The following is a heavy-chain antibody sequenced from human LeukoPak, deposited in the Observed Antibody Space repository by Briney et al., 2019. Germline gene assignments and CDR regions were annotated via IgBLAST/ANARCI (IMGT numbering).Heavy chain of an antibody. V-gene: IGHV3-48*01. D-gene: IGHD3-22*01. CDR2: ISSSSSTI. Sequence: PGGSLRLSCAASGFTFSSYSMNWVRQAPGKGLEWVSYISSSSSTIYYADSVKGRFTISRDNAKNPLYLQMNSLRAEDTAVYYCARAGPYYDSSGYYHFLDYWGQGTLVTVSS. CDR3: ARAGPYYDSSGYYHFLDY. J-gene: IGHJ4*02. CDR1: GFTFSSYS.